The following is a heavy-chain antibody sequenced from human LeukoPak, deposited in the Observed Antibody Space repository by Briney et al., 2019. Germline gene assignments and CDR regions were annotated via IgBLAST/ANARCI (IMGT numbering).Heavy chain of an antibody. CDR2: LPPRGST. D-gene: IGHD3-10*01. J-gene: IGHJ4*02. CDR3: ARGVYYDHGSGSYLFFFDY. CDR1: GGSVSSGNYY. Sequence: SETLSLTCTVSGGSVSSGNYYWSWIRPPPPPPPPPPPPLPPRGSTNYNPSLKRRVTISVDTSKSQFSLKLTSVTAAADAAVYFCARGVYYDHGSGSYLFFFDYWGQGTLVTVSS. V-gene: IGHV4-61*01.